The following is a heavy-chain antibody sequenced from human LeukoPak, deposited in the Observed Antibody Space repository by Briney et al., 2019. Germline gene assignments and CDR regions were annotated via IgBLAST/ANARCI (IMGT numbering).Heavy chain of an antibody. Sequence: GESLRLSCAASGLTFTNAWMNWVRQAPGKGLEWVGRIKSKTDGGTTDYAAPVKGRFTISRDDSKNALYLQMNSLRIEDTAVYYCTTSLTSGAYIDYWGQGTLVTVSS. V-gene: IGHV3-15*01. CDR3: TTSLTSGAYIDY. CDR1: GLTFTNAW. J-gene: IGHJ4*02. D-gene: IGHD2-15*01. CDR2: IKSKTDGGTT.